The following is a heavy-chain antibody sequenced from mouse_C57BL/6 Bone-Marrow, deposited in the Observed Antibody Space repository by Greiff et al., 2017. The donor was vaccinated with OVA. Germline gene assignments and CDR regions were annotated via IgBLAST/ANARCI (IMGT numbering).Heavy chain of an antibody. CDR3: ARPLYGNYVDY. Sequence: VKLMESGAELARPGASVKLSCKASGYTFTSYGISWVKQRTGQGLEWIGEIYPRSGNTYYNEKFKGKATLTADKSSSTAYMELRSLTSEDSAVYFCARPLYGNYVDYWGQGTTLTVSS. V-gene: IGHV1-81*01. J-gene: IGHJ2*01. CDR1: GYTFTSYG. CDR2: IYPRSGNT. D-gene: IGHD2-1*01.